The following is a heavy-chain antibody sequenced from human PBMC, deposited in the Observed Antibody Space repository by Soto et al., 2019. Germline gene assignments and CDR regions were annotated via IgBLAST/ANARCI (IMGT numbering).Heavy chain of an antibody. D-gene: IGHD4-17*01. J-gene: IGHJ2*01. V-gene: IGHV1-69*12. Sequence: QVQLVQSGAEVKKPGSSVKVSCKAPGGTFSSYAISWVRQAPGQGLECMGGIIPIFGTANYAQKFQGRVTITADESTSTAYMELSSLRSEDTAVYYCARDPHYGDPPDLWGRGTLVTVSS. CDR3: ARDPHYGDPPDL. CDR1: GGTFSSYA. CDR2: IIPIFGTA.